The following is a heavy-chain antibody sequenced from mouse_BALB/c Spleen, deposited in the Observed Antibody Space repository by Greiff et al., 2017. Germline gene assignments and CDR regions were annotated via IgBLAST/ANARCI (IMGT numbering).Heavy chain of an antibody. J-gene: IGHJ2*01. V-gene: IGHV6-6*02. CDR1: GFTFSNYW. CDR3: TRANWDPYFDY. CDR2: IRLKSNNYAT. Sequence: EVQLVESGGGLVQPGGSMKLSCVASGFTFSNYWMNWVRQSPEKGLEWVAEIRLKSNNYATHYAESVKGRFTISRDDSKSSVYLQMNNVRAEDTGIYYCTRANWDPYFDYWGQGTTLTVSS. D-gene: IGHD4-1*01.